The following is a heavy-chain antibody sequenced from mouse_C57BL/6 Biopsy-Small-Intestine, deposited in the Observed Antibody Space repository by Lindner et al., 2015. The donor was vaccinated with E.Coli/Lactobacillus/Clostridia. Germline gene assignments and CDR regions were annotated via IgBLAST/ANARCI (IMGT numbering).Heavy chain of an antibody. V-gene: IGHV14-4*02. CDR3: ARMSKLGIAFDY. J-gene: IGHJ4*01. D-gene: IGHD4-1*01. CDR2: INPNSGDT. Sequence: SVKVSCKASGYSFIGYYMHWVRQAPGQGLEWMGRINPNSGDTDYAQNFQGRVTMTRDTSINTAYMEMTGLRSDDTAVYYCARMSKLGIAFDYWGQGTLVTVSS. CDR1: GYSFIGYY.